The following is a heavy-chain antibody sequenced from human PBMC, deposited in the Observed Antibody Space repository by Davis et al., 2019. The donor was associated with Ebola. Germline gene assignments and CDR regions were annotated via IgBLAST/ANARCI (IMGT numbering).Heavy chain of an antibody. CDR2: IWFDGSNK. V-gene: IGHV3-33*01. Sequence: GGSLRLSCVASGFNFNGHGMHWVRQAPGKGLEWVAVIWFDGSNKYHADPVKGRFTISRDNSKNTLYLQMGSLRAEDMAVYYCARVDHGYDYWGQGTLVTVSS. D-gene: IGHD2-2*03. J-gene: IGHJ4*02. CDR3: ARVDHGYDY. CDR1: GFNFNGHG.